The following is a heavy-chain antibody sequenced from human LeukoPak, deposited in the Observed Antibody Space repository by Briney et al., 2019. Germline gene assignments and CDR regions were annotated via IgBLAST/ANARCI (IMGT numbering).Heavy chain of an antibody. D-gene: IGHD2-21*01. V-gene: IGHV1-69*05. J-gene: IGHJ5*02. Sequence: PVKVSCKASGGTFSSYAISWVRQAPGQGLEWMGRIIPIFGTANYAQKFQGRVTITTDESTSTAYMELSSLRSEDTAVYYCARAGRDRRVGPWFDPWGQGTLVTVSS. CDR3: ARAGRDRRVGPWFDP. CDR2: IIPIFGTA. CDR1: GGTFSSYA.